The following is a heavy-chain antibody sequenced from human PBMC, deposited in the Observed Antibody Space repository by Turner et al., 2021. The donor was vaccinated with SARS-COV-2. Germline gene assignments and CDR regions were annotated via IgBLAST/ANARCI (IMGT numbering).Heavy chain of an antibody. V-gene: IGHV3-23*01. CDR3: AKAHGYSYGGVDYYYYYGMDV. CDR1: GFTVSSYA. D-gene: IGHD5-18*01. Sequence: EVQLLESGGGLVQPGGSLRLSCAASGFTVSSYAMSWVRQAPGKGLEWVSAISGSGGSTYYADSVKGRFTISRDNSKNTLYLQMNSLRAEDTAVYYCAKAHGYSYGGVDYYYYYGMDVWGQGTTVTVSS. CDR2: ISGSGGST. J-gene: IGHJ6*02.